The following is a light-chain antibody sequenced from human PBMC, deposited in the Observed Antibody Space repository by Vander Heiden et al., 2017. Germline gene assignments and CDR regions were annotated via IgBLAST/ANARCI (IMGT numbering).Light chain of an antibody. CDR2: DAS. CDR1: QDISNY. J-gene: IGKJ4*01. Sequence: DIQMTQSPSSLSASVGDGVTLTFQASQDISNYLNWYQQKPGKAPQLLIYDASNLDTGVPSRFSGSGSGTDFTLTISSVQPEDIATYYCKQYVQTPLTFGGGTKVEIK. CDR3: KQYVQTPLT. V-gene: IGKV1-33*01.